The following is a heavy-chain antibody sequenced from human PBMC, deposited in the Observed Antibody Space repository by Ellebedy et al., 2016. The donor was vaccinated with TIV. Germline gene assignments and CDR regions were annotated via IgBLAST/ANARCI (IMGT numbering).Heavy chain of an antibody. Sequence: GESLKISCAASGFTFSSYNMHWVRHAPGKGLEWVSSIGGTSSYMYYTDSVRGRFTISRDNAKNSLYLQMNSLRVEDTAVYYCARDRIVGATSYGFWGQGALVTVSS. CDR2: IGGTSSYM. CDR1: GFTFSSYN. CDR3: ARDRIVGATSYGF. V-gene: IGHV3-21*06. D-gene: IGHD1-26*01. J-gene: IGHJ4*02.